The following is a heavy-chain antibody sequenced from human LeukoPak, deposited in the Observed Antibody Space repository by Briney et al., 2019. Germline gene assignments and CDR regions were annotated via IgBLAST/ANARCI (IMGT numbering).Heavy chain of an antibody. D-gene: IGHD3-3*01. CDR3: AMIPYCDFWSGIDY. V-gene: IGHV1-2*06. CDR2: INPNSGGT. CDR1: GYTFTGYY. Sequence: GASVKVSCKASGYTFTGYYMHWVRQAPGQGLEWMGRINPNSGGTNYAQKFQGRVTMTRDTSISTAYVELSRLRSDDTAVYYCAMIPYCDFWSGIDYWGQGTLVTVSS. J-gene: IGHJ4*02.